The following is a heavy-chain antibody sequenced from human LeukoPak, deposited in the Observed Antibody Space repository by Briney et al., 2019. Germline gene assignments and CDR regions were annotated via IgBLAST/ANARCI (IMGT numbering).Heavy chain of an antibody. J-gene: IGHJ4*02. D-gene: IGHD3-10*01. CDR2: ISSSGSTI. Sequence: GGSLRLSCAASGFTFSDYYMSGIRQAPGKGLEWVSYISSSGSTIYYADSVKGRFTISRDNAKNSLYLQMNSLRAEDTAVYYCARSLVPRYGSRSYPDYWGQGTLVTVSS. CDR3: ARSLVPRYGSRSYPDY. CDR1: GFTFSDYY. V-gene: IGHV3-11*01.